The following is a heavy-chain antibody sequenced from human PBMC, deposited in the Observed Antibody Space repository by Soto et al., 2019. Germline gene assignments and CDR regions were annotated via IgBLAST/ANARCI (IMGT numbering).Heavy chain of an antibody. CDR3: AREFYYDSSGIGFDS. V-gene: IGHV4-59*01. Sequence: SETLCLTCTVSGGSLSGYYWSWIRQPPGKGLEWIGDFYSSGSPHHNPSLKNRVSISEDRSKNEFSLKLSSVTAADTALYYCAREFYYDSSGIGFDSWGQGTLVTVS. D-gene: IGHD3-22*01. CDR2: FYSSGSP. CDR1: GGSLSGYY. J-gene: IGHJ4*02.